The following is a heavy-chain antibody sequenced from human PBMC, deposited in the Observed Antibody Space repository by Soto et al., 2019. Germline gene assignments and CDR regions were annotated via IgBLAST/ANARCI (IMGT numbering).Heavy chain of an antibody. CDR2: IDPSDSYT. V-gene: IGHV5-10-1*01. D-gene: IGHD4-17*01. CDR1: GYSFTSYW. Sequence: GESLKISCKGSGYSFTSYWISWVRQMPGKGLEWMGRIDPSDSYTNYSPSFQGHVTISADKSISTAYLQWSSLKASDTAMYYCARHLRIDYGYYYYGMDVWGQGTTVTLSS. CDR3: ARHLRIDYGYYYYGMDV. J-gene: IGHJ6*02.